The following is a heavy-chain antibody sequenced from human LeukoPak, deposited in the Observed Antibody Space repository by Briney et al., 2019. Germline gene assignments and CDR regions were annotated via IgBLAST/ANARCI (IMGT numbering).Heavy chain of an antibody. V-gene: IGHV1-69*04. CDR2: IIPILGIA. J-gene: IGHJ5*02. Sequence: SVKVSCKASGGTFSSYAISWVRQAPGQGLEWMGRIIPILGIANYAQKFQGRVTITADKSTSTAYMELSSLRSEDTAVYYCASDRNVDTAMVTGNWFDPWGQGTLVTVSS. D-gene: IGHD5-18*01. CDR1: GGTFSSYA. CDR3: ASDRNVDTAMVTGNWFDP.